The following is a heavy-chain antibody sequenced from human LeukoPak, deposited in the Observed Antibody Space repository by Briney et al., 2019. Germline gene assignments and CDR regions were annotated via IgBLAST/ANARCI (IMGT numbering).Heavy chain of an antibody. V-gene: IGHV3-7*01. CDR3: AIGYYYDSSGLPDYFDC. J-gene: IGHJ4*02. CDR1: GFTFSSYW. CDR2: IKQDGSEK. D-gene: IGHD3-22*01. Sequence: PGGSLRLSCAASGFTFSSYWMSWVRQAPGKGLEWVANIKQDGSEKYYVDSVKGRFTISRDNAKNSLYLQMNSLRAEDTAVYYCAIGYYYDSSGLPDYFDCWGQGTLVTVSS.